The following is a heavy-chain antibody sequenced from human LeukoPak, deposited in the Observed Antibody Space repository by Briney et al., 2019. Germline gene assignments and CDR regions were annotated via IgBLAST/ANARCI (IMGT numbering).Heavy chain of an antibody. Sequence: GGSLRLSCAASGFTFSSYNMNWVRQAPGKGLEWVSSISSSSSYIYYADSVRGRFTISRDNAKNSLYLQMNSLRAEDTAVYYCAELGITMIGGVWGKGTTVTISS. CDR1: GFTFSSYN. D-gene: IGHD3-10*02. V-gene: IGHV3-21*01. CDR2: ISSSSSYI. J-gene: IGHJ6*04. CDR3: AELGITMIGGV.